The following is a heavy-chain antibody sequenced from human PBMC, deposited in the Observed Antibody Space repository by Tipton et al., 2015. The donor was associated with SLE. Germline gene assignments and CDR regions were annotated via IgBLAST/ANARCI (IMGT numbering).Heavy chain of an antibody. D-gene: IGHD3-22*01. Sequence: TLSLTCAVSGGSISSGGYSWSWIRQPPGKGLEWIGYIYHSGSTYYNPSLKSRVTISVDTSKNQFSLKLSSVTAADTAVYYCARGYWDSSGSPLQHWGQGTLVTVSS. J-gene: IGHJ1*01. CDR3: ARGYWDSSGSPLQH. CDR2: IYHSGST. CDR1: GGSISSGGYS. V-gene: IGHV4-30-2*01.